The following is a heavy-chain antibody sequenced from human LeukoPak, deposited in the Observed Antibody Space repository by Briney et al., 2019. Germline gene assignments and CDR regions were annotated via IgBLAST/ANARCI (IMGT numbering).Heavy chain of an antibody. V-gene: IGHV3-66*02. CDR3: ASGDFWSGYYTGFMPDP. Sequence: PGGSLRLSCAASGFTVSSNYMSWVRQAPGKGLEWVSVIYSGGSTYYADSVKGRSTISRDNSKNTLYLQMNSLRAEDTAVYYCASGDFWSGYYTGFMPDPWGQGTLVTVSS. J-gene: IGHJ5*02. CDR1: GFTVSSNY. CDR2: IYSGGST. D-gene: IGHD3-3*01.